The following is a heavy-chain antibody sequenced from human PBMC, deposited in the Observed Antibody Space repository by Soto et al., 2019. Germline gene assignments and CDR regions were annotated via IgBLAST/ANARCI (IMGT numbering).Heavy chain of an antibody. CDR3: AWSSGWYGYFDY. CDR2: IYYGGST. CDR1: GGSISSSSYY. Sequence: TLSLTCTVSGGSISSSSYYWGWIRQPPGKGLEWIGSIYYGGSTYYNPSLKSRVTISVDTSKNQFSLKLSSVTAADTAVYYCAWSSGWYGYFDYWGQGTLVTVSS. J-gene: IGHJ4*02. V-gene: IGHV4-39*01. D-gene: IGHD6-19*01.